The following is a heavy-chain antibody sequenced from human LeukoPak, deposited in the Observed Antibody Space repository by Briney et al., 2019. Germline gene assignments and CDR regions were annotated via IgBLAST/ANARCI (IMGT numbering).Heavy chain of an antibody. CDR2: IKSKTDGGTS. J-gene: IGHJ5*02. CDR3: STLWYGA. Sequence: GGSLRLSCAVSGFTFSNAWMYWVRQAPGKGLEWVGRIKSKTDGGTSDYAAPVTGRFTISRDDSKSTLYLQMNSLKIEDTGVCYCSTLWYGAWAQGTLVTVSS. CDR1: GFTFSNAW. D-gene: IGHD3-10*01. V-gene: IGHV3-15*01.